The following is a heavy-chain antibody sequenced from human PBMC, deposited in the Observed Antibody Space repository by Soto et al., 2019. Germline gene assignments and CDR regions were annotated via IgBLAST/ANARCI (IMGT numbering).Heavy chain of an antibody. D-gene: IGHD6-19*01. V-gene: IGHV3-48*03. CDR1: GFIFSNYE. Sequence: LRLSCTASGFIFSNYEMNWVRQAPGKGLEWISDISVSGRTIYYADSVKGRFTISRDNAKKSLYLQINSLRVEDTAVYYCARDGSRTTILAGVYGSFALWGQGTEVTVSS. CDR2: ISVSGRTI. J-gene: IGHJ5*02. CDR3: ARDGSRTTILAGVYGSFAL.